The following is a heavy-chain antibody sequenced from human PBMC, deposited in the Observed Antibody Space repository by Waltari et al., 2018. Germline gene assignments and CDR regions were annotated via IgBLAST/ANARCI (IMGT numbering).Heavy chain of an antibody. CDR1: GYTFTSYA. V-gene: IGHV1-3*01. CDR3: ARRGLVTMIVVDHAFDI. J-gene: IGHJ3*02. CDR2: INAGNGNT. D-gene: IGHD3-22*01. Sequence: QVQLVQSGAEVKKPGASVKVSCKASGYTFTSYAMHWLRQAPGQRLEWMGWINAGNGNTKYSQKFQGRVTITRDTSASTAYMELSSLRSEDTAVYYCARRGLVTMIVVDHAFDIWGQGTMVTVSS.